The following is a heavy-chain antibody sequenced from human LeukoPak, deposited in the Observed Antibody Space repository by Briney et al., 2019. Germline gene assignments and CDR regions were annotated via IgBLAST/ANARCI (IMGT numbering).Heavy chain of an antibody. CDR1: GFTFDDYA. D-gene: IGHD6-13*01. CDR3: AEDRQYSSSWTYFDY. CDR2: ISWNSGSI. V-gene: IGHV3-9*01. Sequence: PGGSLRLSCAASGFTFDDYAMHWVRQAPGKGLEWVSGISWNSGSIGYADSVKGRFTISRDNAKNSLYLQMNSLRAEDTALYYCAEDRQYSSSWTYFDYWGQGTLITVSS. J-gene: IGHJ4*02.